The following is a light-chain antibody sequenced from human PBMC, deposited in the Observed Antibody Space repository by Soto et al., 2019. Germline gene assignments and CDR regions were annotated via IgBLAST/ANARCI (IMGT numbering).Light chain of an antibody. Sequence: DLQITHSPSSLSASVLYRVTSTCRASQGIRNDLGWYQQKPGKAPTRLIYAASSLQSGVPSRFSGSGSGTEFTLTISSLQPEDFATYYCQQSNNHPISFGQGTRLEIK. V-gene: IGKV1-17*01. CDR2: AAS. CDR1: QGIRND. CDR3: QQSNNHPIS. J-gene: IGKJ5*01.